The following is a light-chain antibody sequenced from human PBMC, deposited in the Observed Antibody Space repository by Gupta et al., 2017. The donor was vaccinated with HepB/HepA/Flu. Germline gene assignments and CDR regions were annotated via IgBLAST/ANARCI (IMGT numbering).Light chain of an antibody. CDR3: QQYGSSPGYT. CDR1: QSVSSSY. V-gene: IGKV3-20*01. Sequence: EIVLTQSPGTLSLSPGERATLSCRASQSVSSSYLAWYQQKPGQAPRLLIYGASSRATGIPDRLSGSGSGTDFTLTISRLEPEDFAVYYCQQYGSSPGYTFGQGTKLEIK. CDR2: GAS. J-gene: IGKJ2*01.